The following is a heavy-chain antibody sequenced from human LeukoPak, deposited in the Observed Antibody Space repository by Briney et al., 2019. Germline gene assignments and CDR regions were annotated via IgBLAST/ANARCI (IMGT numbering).Heavy chain of an antibody. V-gene: IGHV3-30-3*01. J-gene: IGHJ4*02. CDR3: AREGPRGNSQFDY. Sequence: GGSLRLSCAASGFTFSSYAMHWVRQAPGKGLEWVAVISYDGSNKYYPDSVKGPFTISIHNSKNPLYLQMNSLRAEDTAVYYCAREGPRGNSQFDYWGQGTLVTVSS. D-gene: IGHD2/OR15-2a*01. CDR2: ISYDGSNK. CDR1: GFTFSSYA.